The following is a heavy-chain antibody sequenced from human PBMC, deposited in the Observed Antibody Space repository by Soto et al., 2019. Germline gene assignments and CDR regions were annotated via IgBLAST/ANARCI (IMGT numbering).Heavy chain of an antibody. D-gene: IGHD3-22*01. J-gene: IGHJ4*02. CDR3: AREVDDYYDSSGYYYG. Sequence: ASVKVSCKASGGTFSSYAISWVRQAPGQGLEWMGGIIPIFGTANYAQKFQGRVTITADESTSTAYMELSSLRSEDTAVYYRAREVDDYYDSSGYYYGWGQGTLVTVSS. V-gene: IGHV1-69*13. CDR2: IIPIFGTA. CDR1: GGTFSSYA.